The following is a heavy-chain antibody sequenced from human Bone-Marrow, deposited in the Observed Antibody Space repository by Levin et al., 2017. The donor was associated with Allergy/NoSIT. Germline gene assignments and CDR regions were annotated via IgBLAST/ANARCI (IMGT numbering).Heavy chain of an antibody. D-gene: IGHD6-13*01. Sequence: ASVKVSCKVSGHPLSLLSMHWVRQAPGKGLEWMGGFDPENDEIIYAQKFQGRVAMTEDTSSDTAYMELSSLTSEDTAIYYCAKKGRRSWKIDSWGQGTLVTVSS. J-gene: IGHJ4*02. CDR2: FDPENDEI. CDR3: AKKGRRSWKIDS. V-gene: IGHV1-24*01. CDR1: GHPLSLLS.